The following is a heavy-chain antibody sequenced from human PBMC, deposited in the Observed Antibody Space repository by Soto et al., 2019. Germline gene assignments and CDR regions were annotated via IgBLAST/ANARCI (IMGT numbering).Heavy chain of an antibody. V-gene: IGHV3-23*01. CDR2: ISGSGGST. D-gene: IGHD3-3*01. CDR3: AKGGVLRFLEWRDAFDI. J-gene: IGHJ3*02. Sequence: LRLSCAASGFTFSSYAMSWVRQAPGKGLEWVSAISGSGGSTYYADSVKGRFTISRDNSKNTLYLQMNSLRAEDTAVYYCAKGGVLRFLEWRDAFDIWGQGTMVT. CDR1: GFTFSSYA.